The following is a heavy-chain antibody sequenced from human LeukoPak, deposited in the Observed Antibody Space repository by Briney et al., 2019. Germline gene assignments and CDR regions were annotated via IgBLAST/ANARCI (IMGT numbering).Heavy chain of an antibody. D-gene: IGHD3-10*01. CDR2: IRHDGSNK. CDR1: GFTFSSYD. V-gene: IGHV3-30*02. Sequence: PGGSLRLSCAASGFTFSSYDMHWVRQAPGKGLEWVAFIRHDGSNKYYADSVKGRFTISRDNSKNTLYLQMNSLRAEDTAVYYCARDPAGNYYYYYMDVWGKGTTVTISS. CDR3: ARDPAGNYYYYYMDV. J-gene: IGHJ6*03.